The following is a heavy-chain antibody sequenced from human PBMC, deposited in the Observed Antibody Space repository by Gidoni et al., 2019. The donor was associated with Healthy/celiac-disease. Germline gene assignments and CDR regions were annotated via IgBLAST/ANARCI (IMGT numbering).Heavy chain of an antibody. J-gene: IGHJ6*02. CDR1: GFTFSSYG. Sequence: QVQLVESGGGVVQPGRSLRLSCAASGFTFSSYGMHWVRQAPGKGLEWVAVISYDGSNKYYADSVKGRFTISRDNSKNTLYLQMNSLRAEDTAVYYCAKLSPDPGYGMDVWGQGTTVTVSS. CDR2: ISYDGSNK. V-gene: IGHV3-30*18. CDR3: AKLSPDPGYGMDV.